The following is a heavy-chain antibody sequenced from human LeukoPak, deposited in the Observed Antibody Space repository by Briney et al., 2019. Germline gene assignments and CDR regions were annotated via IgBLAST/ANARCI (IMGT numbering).Heavy chain of an antibody. D-gene: IGHD3-3*01. CDR3: ARDRSGVYYYYMDV. V-gene: IGHV3-48*03. Sequence: PGGSLRLSCAASGFTFSSYEMNWVRQAPGKGLEWVSYISSSGSTIYYADSVKGRFTISRDNAKNSLYLQMNSLRAEDTAVYYCARDRSGVYYYYMDVWGKGTTVTVSS. J-gene: IGHJ6*03. CDR2: ISSSGSTI. CDR1: GFTFSSYE.